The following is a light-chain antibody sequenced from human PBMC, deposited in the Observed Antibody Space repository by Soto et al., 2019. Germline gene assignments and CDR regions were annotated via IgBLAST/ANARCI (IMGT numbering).Light chain of an antibody. Sequence: SYELAQPPSVSVSPGQTASITCSGDKVGDKYVCWYQQKPGQSPVLVIYQDTKRPSGIPERFSGSNSANTATLTISGTQAMDEADYYCQAWDSSTLYVFGSGTKLTVL. CDR3: QAWDSSTLYV. CDR1: KVGDKY. CDR2: QDT. J-gene: IGLJ1*01. V-gene: IGLV3-1*01.